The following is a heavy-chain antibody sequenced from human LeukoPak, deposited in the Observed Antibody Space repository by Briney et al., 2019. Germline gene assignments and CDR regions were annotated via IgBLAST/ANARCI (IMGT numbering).Heavy chain of an antibody. J-gene: IGHJ4*02. CDR3: VRDKQHSYGRYFDH. CDR1: GGSISTYH. CDR2: MQSTGNS. D-gene: IGHD5-18*01. Sequence: NPSETLSLTCTVSGGSISTYHWNWIRKSPEKGLEWIGYMQSTGNSNYNPSLKSRVTMSVDMSRNQIVLNLSSVTAADTAVYFCVRDKQHSYGRYFDHWGQGTLVTVSS. V-gene: IGHV4-59*01.